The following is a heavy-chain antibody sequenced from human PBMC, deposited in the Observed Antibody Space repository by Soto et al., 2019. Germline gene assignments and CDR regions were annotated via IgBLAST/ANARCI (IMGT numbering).Heavy chain of an antibody. Sequence: SETLSLTCTVSGGSISSYYWSWIRQPPGKGLEWIGYIYYGGSTNYNPSLKSRVTISVDTSKNQFSMKLNSMTAADTAVYYCARHNYGSGSTYFDYWGQGTLVTVSS. CDR2: IYYGGST. CDR3: ARHNYGSGSTYFDY. CDR1: GGSISSYY. V-gene: IGHV4-59*08. J-gene: IGHJ4*02. D-gene: IGHD3-10*01.